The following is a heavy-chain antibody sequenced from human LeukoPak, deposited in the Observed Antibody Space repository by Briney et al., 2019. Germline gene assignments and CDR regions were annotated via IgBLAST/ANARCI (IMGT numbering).Heavy chain of an antibody. CDR1: GVSIFSYY. V-gene: IGHV4-59*08. J-gene: IGHJ4*02. CDR3: ATGRSIRYFDY. CDR2: IHYSGTT. D-gene: IGHD3-9*01. Sequence: SETLSLTCTVSGVSIFSYYWNWIRQPPGQGLEWIGYIHYSGTTDYNPSLKSRVSISIDTSKSQFSLKLTSATAADTAIYYCATGRSIRYFDYWGQGTLLSVSS.